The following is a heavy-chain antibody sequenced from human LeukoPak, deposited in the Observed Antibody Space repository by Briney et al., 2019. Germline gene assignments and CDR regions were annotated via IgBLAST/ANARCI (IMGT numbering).Heavy chain of an antibody. V-gene: IGHV4-4*07. D-gene: IGHD2-8*01. J-gene: IGHJ5*01. CDR2: IYDNTNS. CDR1: GTSMIDYY. Sequence: SETLSLTCTVSGTSMIDYYWSWIRQPAGKGLQWIGRIYDNTNSNYNPSLKSRVTMFVDTSKNQFSLRLTSMTAADTATYYCARDQEAYCTSSSCFQFAPWGQGTLVIVSS. CDR3: ARDQEAYCTSSSCFQFAP.